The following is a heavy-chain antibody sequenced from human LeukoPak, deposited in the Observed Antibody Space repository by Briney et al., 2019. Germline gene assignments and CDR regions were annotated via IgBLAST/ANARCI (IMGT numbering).Heavy chain of an antibody. CDR1: GGSISIYY. V-gene: IGHV4-59*08. D-gene: IGHD4-17*01. Sequence: SETLSLICTVSGGSISIYYWSWIRQPPRKGLEWIGYIYYSGSTNYNPSLKSRVTISVDTSKNQFSLKLSSVTAADTAVYYCARHLPGAYPFDLWGRGTLVTVSS. J-gene: IGHJ2*01. CDR2: IYYSGST. CDR3: ARHLPGAYPFDL.